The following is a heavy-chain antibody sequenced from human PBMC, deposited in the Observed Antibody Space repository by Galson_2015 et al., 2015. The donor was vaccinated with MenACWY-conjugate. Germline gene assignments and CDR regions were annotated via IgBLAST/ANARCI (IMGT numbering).Heavy chain of an antibody. Sequence: QSGAEVKKSGESLKISCQGSRYSFTTYWIAWVRQMPGRGLEWVGLISPGDSNTRYSPSFQGQVTISADKPISTAYLQWSSLKASDTAMYYCARHPPGGRGLDVWGQGTTVTVSS. D-gene: IGHD1-26*01. CDR1: RYSFTTYW. CDR2: ISPGDSNT. J-gene: IGHJ6*02. CDR3: ARHPPGGRGLDV. V-gene: IGHV5-51*01.